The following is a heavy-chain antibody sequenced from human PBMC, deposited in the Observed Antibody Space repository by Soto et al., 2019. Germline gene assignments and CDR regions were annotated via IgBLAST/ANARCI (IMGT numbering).Heavy chain of an antibody. D-gene: IGHD2-2*01. V-gene: IGHV1-69*06. J-gene: IGHJ6*02. CDR1: GGTFSSYA. CDR2: IIPIFGTA. CDR3: ARACSRNSCPPPVYYHYYHGNDV. Sequence: QVQLVQSGAEVKKPGSSVKVSCKASGGTFSSYAISWVRQAPRQGLEWMGGIIPIFGTANYAQKFQGRVTITADKSTRTAYIELSSLRTEDTAVDYCARACSRNSCPPPVYYHYYHGNDVWGQGTTVTVSS.